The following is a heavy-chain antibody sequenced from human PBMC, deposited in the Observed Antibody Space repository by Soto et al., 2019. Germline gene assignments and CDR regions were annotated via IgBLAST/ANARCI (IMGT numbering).Heavy chain of an antibody. V-gene: IGHV3-74*01. D-gene: IGHD3-22*01. CDR2: INSDGSST. J-gene: IGHJ3*02. CDR1: GFTFSSYC. CDR3: VRAPPHQYYDSSGTQSDAFDI. Sequence: PGESLRLSCPPSGFTFSSYCIHWVRQAPGKGLVWVSRINSDGSSTSYADSVKGRFTISRDNAKNTLYLQMNSLRAEDTAVYYCVRAPPHQYYDSSGTQSDAFDIWGQGTMVTVSS.